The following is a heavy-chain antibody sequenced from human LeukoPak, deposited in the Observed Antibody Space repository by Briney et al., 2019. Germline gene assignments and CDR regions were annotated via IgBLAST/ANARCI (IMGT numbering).Heavy chain of an antibody. D-gene: IGHD1-26*01. V-gene: IGHV1-2*02. CDR2: INPNSGGT. Sequence: ASVKVSCKASGYTFTGYYMHWVRQAPGQGLEWMGWINPNSGGTNYARKFQGRVTMTRDTSISTAYMELSRLRSDDTAVYYCARTYSGSYYVGDYWGQGTLVTVSS. CDR3: ARTYSGSYYVGDY. CDR1: GYTFTGYY. J-gene: IGHJ4*02.